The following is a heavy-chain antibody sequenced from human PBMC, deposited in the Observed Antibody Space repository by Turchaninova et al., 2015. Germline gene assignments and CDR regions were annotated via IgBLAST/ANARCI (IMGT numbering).Heavy chain of an antibody. Sequence: QVTLKESGPALVKPTQTLKLTCTFSGFSPNTIEMRVSRIRQPPGKALEGLARIDWDDDKFYSTSLKTRLTISKDTSKNQVVLTMTNMDPVDTATYYCARTQRGGLDYWGQGTLVTVSS. D-gene: IGHD3-10*01. CDR2: IDWDDDK. CDR3: ARTQRGGLDY. CDR1: GFSPNTIEMR. V-gene: IGHV2-70*04. J-gene: IGHJ4*02.